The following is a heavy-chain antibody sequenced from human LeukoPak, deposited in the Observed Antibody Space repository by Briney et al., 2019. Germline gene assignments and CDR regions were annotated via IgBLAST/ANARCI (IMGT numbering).Heavy chain of an antibody. CDR1: GFTFSSYG. CDR3: ARDGAGRDGYNLLDPLYYFDY. J-gene: IGHJ4*02. D-gene: IGHD5-24*01. Sequence: AGGSLRLSCAASGFTFSSYGMHWVRQAPGQGLEWMGIINPSGGSTSYAQKFQGRVTMTRDTSTSTVYMELSSLRSEDTAVYYCARDGAGRDGYNLLDPLYYFDYWGQGTLVTVSS. V-gene: IGHV1-46*01. CDR2: INPSGGST.